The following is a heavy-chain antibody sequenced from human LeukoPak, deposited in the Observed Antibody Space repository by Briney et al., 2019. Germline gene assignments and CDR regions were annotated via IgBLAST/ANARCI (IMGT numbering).Heavy chain of an antibody. J-gene: IGHJ4*02. CDR3: ARLVYDSRGYYFDY. Sequence: KTSETLSLTCTVSVDSISSYYWSWIRQPPGKGLEWIGYIRYSGSANYNPSLRSRVTISIDTSKNQFSLKLSSVTAADTAVYHCARLVYDSRGYYFDYWGQGTLVTVSS. CDR1: VDSISSYY. V-gene: IGHV4-59*08. D-gene: IGHD3-22*01. CDR2: IRYSGSA.